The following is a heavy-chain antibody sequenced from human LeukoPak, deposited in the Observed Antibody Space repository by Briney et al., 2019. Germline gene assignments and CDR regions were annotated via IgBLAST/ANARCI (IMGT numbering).Heavy chain of an antibody. J-gene: IGHJ4*02. D-gene: IGHD3-10*01. CDR2: ISGSGGST. V-gene: IGHV3-23*01. CDR1: GFTFSSYA. CDR3: AKDQAPRYGSGSRFDY. Sequence: PGASLRLSCAASGFTFSSYAMSWVRQAPGKGLEWVSAISGSGGSTYYADSVKGRFTISRDNSKNTLYLQMNSLRAEDTAVYYCAKDQAPRYGSGSRFDYWGQGTLVTVSS.